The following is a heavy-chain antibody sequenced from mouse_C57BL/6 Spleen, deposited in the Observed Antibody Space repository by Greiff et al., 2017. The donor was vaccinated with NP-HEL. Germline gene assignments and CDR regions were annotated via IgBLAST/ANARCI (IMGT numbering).Heavy chain of an antibody. V-gene: IGHV1-4*01. D-gene: IGHD1-1*01. CDR1: GYTFNSYT. Sequence: VHLVESGAELARPGASVKMSCKASGYTFNSYTMHWVKKRPGQGLEWIGYSNPSSGYTKYNQKFKDKATLTADKSSRTAYMQLSSLTSDDSAVYYCAREGTFSTVVAPYYAMDYWGQGTSVTVSS. CDR3: AREGTFSTVVAPYYAMDY. J-gene: IGHJ4*01. CDR2: SNPSSGYT.